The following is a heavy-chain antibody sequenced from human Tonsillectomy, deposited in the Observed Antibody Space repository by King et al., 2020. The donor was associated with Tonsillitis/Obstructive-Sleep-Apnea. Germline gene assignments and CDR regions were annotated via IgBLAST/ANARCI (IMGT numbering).Heavy chain of an antibody. D-gene: IGHD3-22*01. CDR3: ARGLATMRAY. CDR1: GGSISSYY. Sequence: QLQESGPGLVKPSETLSLTCTVSGGSISSYYWSWIRQPPGKGLEWIGYIYYSGSTNYNPSLKSRVTISVDTSKNQFSLKLSSVTAADTAVYYCARGLATMRAYWGQATLVTVSS. J-gene: IGHJ1*01. V-gene: IGHV4-59*01. CDR2: IYYSGST.